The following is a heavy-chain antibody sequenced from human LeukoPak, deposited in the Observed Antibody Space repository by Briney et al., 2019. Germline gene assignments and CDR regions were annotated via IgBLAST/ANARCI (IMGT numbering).Heavy chain of an antibody. CDR1: GFTFNSYD. CDR2: ISSGSSYI. D-gene: IGHD5-24*01. J-gene: IGHJ4*02. Sequence: GGSLRLSCAASGFTFNSYDMHWVRQAPGKGLEWVSAISSGSSYIYYADSMKGRFTISRDNAENSLYLQMNSLRAEDTAVYFCARGEEMATITGLDSWGQGTLVTVSS. V-gene: IGHV3-21*01. CDR3: ARGEEMATITGLDS.